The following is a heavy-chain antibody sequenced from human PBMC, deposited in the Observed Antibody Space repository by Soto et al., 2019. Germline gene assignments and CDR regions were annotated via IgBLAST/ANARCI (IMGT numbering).Heavy chain of an antibody. D-gene: IGHD5-12*01. CDR1: GGSISSSNW. CDR2: IYHSGST. CDR3: ARDKGYSGYGLYYYYGMDV. Sequence: SETLSLTCAVSGGSISSSNWWSWVRQPPGKGLEWIGEIYHSGSTNYNPSLKSRVTISVDKSKNQFSLKLSSVTAADTAVYYCARDKGYSGYGLYYYYGMDVWGQGTTVTVSS. V-gene: IGHV4-4*02. J-gene: IGHJ6*02.